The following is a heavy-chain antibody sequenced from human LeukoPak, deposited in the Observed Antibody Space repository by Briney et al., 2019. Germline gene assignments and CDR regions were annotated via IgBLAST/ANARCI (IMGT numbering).Heavy chain of an antibody. CDR3: ARCGLGLPIDY. Sequence: PSETLSLTCTVSGGSISSGGYYWSWIRQHPGKGLEWIGYIHYTGITYYNPSLKSRVTISVDTSKKQFSLKLSSVTAADTAVYYCARCGLGLPIDYWGQGTLVTVSS. CDR2: IHYTGIT. CDR1: GGSISSGGYY. D-gene: IGHD7-27*01. J-gene: IGHJ4*02. V-gene: IGHV4-31*03.